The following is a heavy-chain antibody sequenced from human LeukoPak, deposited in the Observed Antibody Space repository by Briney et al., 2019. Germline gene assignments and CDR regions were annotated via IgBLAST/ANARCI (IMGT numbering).Heavy chain of an antibody. CDR1: GGSISSYY. CDR3: AREYHCGGDCYFGAFDI. CDR2: IYYSGST. J-gene: IGHJ3*02. V-gene: IGHV4-59*01. Sequence: SETLSLTCTVSGGSISSYYWSWIRQPPGKGLEWIGYIYYSGSTNYNPSLKSRVTISVDTSKNQFSLKLSSVTAADTAVYYCAREYHCGGDCYFGAFDIWGQGTMVTVSS. D-gene: IGHD2-21*02.